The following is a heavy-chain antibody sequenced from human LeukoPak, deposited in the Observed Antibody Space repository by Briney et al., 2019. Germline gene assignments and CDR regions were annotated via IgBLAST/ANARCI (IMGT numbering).Heavy chain of an antibody. V-gene: IGHV5-51*01. CDR3: ARRRDLYSGSYYPFDY. J-gene: IGHJ4*02. Sequence: GESLKISCKGSGYSFTSYWIGWVRQMPGKGLEWMGIIYPGDSDTRYSPSVQGQVTISADKSITTAYLQWSSLKASDTAMYYCARRRDLYSGSYYPFDYWGQGTLVTVSS. CDR1: GYSFTSYW. D-gene: IGHD1-26*01. CDR2: IYPGDSDT.